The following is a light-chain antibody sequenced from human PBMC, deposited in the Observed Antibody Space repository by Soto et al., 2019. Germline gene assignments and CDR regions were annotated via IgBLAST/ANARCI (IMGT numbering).Light chain of an antibody. V-gene: IGKV1-17*01. J-gene: IGKJ1*01. CDR1: QAIRND. Sequence: DLQMTQSPSSLSASVGGRVTVTCRASQAIRNDLGWYQQRPGKAPKRLIYAASSLQSGVPSRFSGSGSGTEFTLTITSLQPEDSATYCCLQNNGFPPTFGQGTKVEIK. CDR2: AAS. CDR3: LQNNGFPPT.